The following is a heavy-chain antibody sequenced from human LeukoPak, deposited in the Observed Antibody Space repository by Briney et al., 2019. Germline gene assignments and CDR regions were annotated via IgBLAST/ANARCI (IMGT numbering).Heavy chain of an antibody. J-gene: IGHJ6*03. CDR2: IYSGGST. V-gene: IGHV3-53*01. D-gene: IGHD3-3*01. CDR1: GFTVGSNY. Sequence: PGGSLRLSCAASGFTVGSNYMSWVRQAPGKGLEWVSVIYSGGSTYYADSVKGRFTISRDNSKNTLYLQMNSLRAEDTAVYYCARSITIFGVVTPYYYYYMDVWGKGTTVTVSS. CDR3: ARSITIFGVVTPYYYYYMDV.